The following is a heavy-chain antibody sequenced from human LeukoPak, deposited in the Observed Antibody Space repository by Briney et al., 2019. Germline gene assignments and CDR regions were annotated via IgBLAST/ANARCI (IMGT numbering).Heavy chain of an antibody. CDR2: IYTSGST. D-gene: IGHD3-22*01. J-gene: IGHJ6*03. CDR1: GGSFSGYY. V-gene: IGHV4-4*07. Sequence: SETLSLTCAVYGGSFSGYYWSWIRQPAGKGLEWIGRIYTSGSTNYNPSLKSRVTMSVDTSKNQFSLKLSSVTAADTAVYYCARDIVVVTNTYYYYYYMDVWGKGTTVTVSS. CDR3: ARDIVVVTNTYYYYYYMDV.